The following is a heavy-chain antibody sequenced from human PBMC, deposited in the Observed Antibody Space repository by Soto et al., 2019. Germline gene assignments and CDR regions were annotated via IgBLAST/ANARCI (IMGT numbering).Heavy chain of an antibody. D-gene: IGHD6-13*01. CDR1: GYSFTSYW. V-gene: IGHV5-51*01. CDR2: IYPGDSDT. CDR3: ARRIVSSSWHTTYGMDV. J-gene: IGHJ6*02. Sequence: GESLKISCKGSGYSFTSYWIGWVRQMPGKGLEWMGIIYPGDSDTRYSPSFQGQVTISADKSISTAYLQWSSLEASDTAMYYCARRIVSSSWHTTYGMDVWGQGTTVTVSS.